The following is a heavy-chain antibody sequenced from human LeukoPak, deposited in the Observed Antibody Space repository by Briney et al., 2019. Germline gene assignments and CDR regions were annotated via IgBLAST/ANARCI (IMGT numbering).Heavy chain of an antibody. Sequence: RASVKVSCKASGGTFSSYAISWVRQAPGQGLEWMGWINPNSGGTNYAQKFQGWVTMTRDTSISTAYMELSRLRSDDTAVYYCARTDTAMVLGNNYYYGMDVWGQGTTVTVSS. D-gene: IGHD5-18*01. CDR1: GGTFSSYA. CDR3: ARTDTAMVLGNNYYYGMDV. V-gene: IGHV1-2*04. CDR2: INPNSGGT. J-gene: IGHJ6*02.